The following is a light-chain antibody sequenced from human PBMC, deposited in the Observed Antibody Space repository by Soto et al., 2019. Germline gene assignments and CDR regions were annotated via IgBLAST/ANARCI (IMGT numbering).Light chain of an antibody. CDR2: DVS. CDR1: SGDVGGYNY. V-gene: IGLV2-14*01. CDR3: SSYTSSSPLVV. Sequence: QSALTQPASVSGSPGQSITISCTGTSGDVGGYNYVSWYQQHPGKAPKLMIYDVSNRPSGVSNRFSGSKSGNTASLTISGLQAEDEADYYCSSYTSSSPLVVFGGGTKVTVL. J-gene: IGLJ2*01.